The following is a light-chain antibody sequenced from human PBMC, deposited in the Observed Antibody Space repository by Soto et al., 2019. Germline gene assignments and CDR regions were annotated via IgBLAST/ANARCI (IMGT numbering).Light chain of an antibody. CDR2: TSD. Sequence: QSVLTQPPSVSGTPGQRVTISCSGSSSSIASNTINWYQHLPGTAPKLLIYTSDQRPSGVPDRFSASKSGTSASLAISGLQSEDEADYYCAAWDDSLTGVVFGGGTKLTVL. CDR3: AAWDDSLTGVV. V-gene: IGLV1-44*01. J-gene: IGLJ3*02. CDR1: SSSIASNT.